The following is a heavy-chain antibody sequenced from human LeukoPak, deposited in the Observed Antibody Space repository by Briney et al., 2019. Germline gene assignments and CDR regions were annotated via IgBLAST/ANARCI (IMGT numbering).Heavy chain of an antibody. J-gene: IGHJ4*02. CDR1: GGSISSYY. CDR2: INHSGST. CDR3: ARGGLHYGSGSYYQMVKFFDY. D-gene: IGHD3-10*01. V-gene: IGHV4-34*01. Sequence: PSETLSLTCTVSGGSISSYYWSWIRQPPGKGLEGIGEINHSGSTNYDPSLKSRVTISVDTSKNQFSLKLSSVTAADTAVYYCARGGLHYGSGSYYQMVKFFDYWGQGTLVTVSS.